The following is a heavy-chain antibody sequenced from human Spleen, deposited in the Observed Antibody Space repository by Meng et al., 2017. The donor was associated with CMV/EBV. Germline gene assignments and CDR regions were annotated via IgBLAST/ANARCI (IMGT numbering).Heavy chain of an antibody. V-gene: IGHV4-39*07. J-gene: IGHJ5*02. CDR1: GGSISSTAYY. CDR2: IYYSGST. D-gene: IGHD2-21*01. CDR3: AREDLLWWADP. Sequence: SETLSLTCTVSGGSISSTAYYWGWVRQPPGKGLQWIGSIYYSGSTYYNPSLKSRVTISLDTSKTQFSLELSSVTAADTAVYYCAREDLLWWADPWGPGTLVTVSS.